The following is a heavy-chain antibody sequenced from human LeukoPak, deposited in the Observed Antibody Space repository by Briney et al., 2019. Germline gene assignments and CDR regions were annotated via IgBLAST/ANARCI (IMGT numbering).Heavy chain of an antibody. V-gene: IGHV3-23*01. J-gene: IGHJ4*02. Sequence: GGSLRLSCTASGFTFGDYTVSWFRQAPGKGLEWVSAISGSGGSTYYADSVKGRFTISRDNSKNTLYLQMNSLRAEDTAVYYCAKDLTVTMPPYYFDYWGQGTLVTVSS. CDR2: ISGSGGST. CDR1: GFTFGDYT. CDR3: AKDLTVTMPPYYFDY. D-gene: IGHD4-17*01.